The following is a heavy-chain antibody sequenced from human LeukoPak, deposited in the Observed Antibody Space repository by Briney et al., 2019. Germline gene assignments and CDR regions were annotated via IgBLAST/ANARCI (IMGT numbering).Heavy chain of an antibody. CDR1: GFTFSSYG. J-gene: IGHJ4*02. CDR3: AKDRGDSSGAFDY. Sequence: GGSLRLSCAASGFTFSSYGMHWVRQAPGKGLEWVAFIRYDGSNKYYADSVKGRFTISRDNSKNTLYLQMNSLRAEDTAVYYCAKDRGDSSGAFDYWGQGTLVTVSS. V-gene: IGHV3-30*02. CDR2: IRYDGSNK. D-gene: IGHD6-19*01.